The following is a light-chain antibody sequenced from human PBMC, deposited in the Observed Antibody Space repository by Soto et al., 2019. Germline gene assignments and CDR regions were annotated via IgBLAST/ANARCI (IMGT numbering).Light chain of an antibody. J-gene: IGKJ4*01. CDR2: DAS. CDR1: EDISNY. Sequence: DIQITQSPSSLSASVGDTVTITCQASEDISNYLNWYQQKPGKPPRLLIFDASRLQTGAPARFSVSGSGTDFSFTIGSLQPDDSATYDCQQFDNLPLTFGGGTRVEI. CDR3: QQFDNLPLT. V-gene: IGKV1-33*01.